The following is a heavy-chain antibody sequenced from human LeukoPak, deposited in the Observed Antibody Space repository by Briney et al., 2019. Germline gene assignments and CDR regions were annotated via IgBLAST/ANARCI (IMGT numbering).Heavy chain of an antibody. V-gene: IGHV3-30*18. CDR2: ISYDGSDK. CDR1: GFTFGIYG. Sequence: GGSLRLSCAASGFTFGIYGMHWVRQAPGKGLEWVTVISYDGSDKYYADSVKGRFTISRDNSKNTLYLEMNSLRAEDTAVYYCAKVLSGGWSLDYWGQGTLVTVSS. D-gene: IGHD6-19*01. CDR3: AKVLSGGWSLDY. J-gene: IGHJ4*02.